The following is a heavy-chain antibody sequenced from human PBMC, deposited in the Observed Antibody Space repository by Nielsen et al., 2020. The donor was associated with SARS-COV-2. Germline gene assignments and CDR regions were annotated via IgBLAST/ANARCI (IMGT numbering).Heavy chain of an antibody. CDR1: GFTFDDYA. V-gene: IGHV3-9*01. CDR2: ISWNSGSI. Sequence: GGSLRLSCAASGFTFDDYAMHWVRQAPGKGLEWVSGISWNSGSIGYADSVKGRFTISRDNAKNSLYLQMNSLRAEDTALYYCARDSLVFGGMDVWGQGTTVTVSS. CDR3: ARDSLVFGGMDV. D-gene: IGHD3-10*02. J-gene: IGHJ6*02.